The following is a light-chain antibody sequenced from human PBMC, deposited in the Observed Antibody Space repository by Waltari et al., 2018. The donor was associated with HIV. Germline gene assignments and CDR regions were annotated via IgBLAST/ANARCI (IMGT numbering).Light chain of an antibody. V-gene: IGKV3-20*01. CDR1: QSVSSGY. Sequence: EIVLTQSPGTLSLSPGERATLSCRASQSVSSGYLAWYQQKPGQAPRLLIYAASSRATGIPDRFSGGASGTDFTLTISRLEPEDFAVYYCQLYGNSPAFGQGTKVEI. CDR2: AAS. CDR3: QLYGNSPA. J-gene: IGKJ1*01.